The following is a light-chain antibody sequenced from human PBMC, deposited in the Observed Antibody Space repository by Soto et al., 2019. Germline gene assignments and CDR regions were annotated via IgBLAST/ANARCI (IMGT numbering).Light chain of an antibody. CDR2: DAS. J-gene: IGKJ4*01. CDR3: QQYNSYSPLT. CDR1: QSISSL. Sequence: DIQMTQSPSPLYSSVGDRFTITCLSSQSISSLLAWYQQKPGKAPKLLIYDASSLESGVPSRFSGSGSGTEFTLTISSLQPDDFATYYCQQYNSYSPLTFGGGTKVDI. V-gene: IGKV1-5*01.